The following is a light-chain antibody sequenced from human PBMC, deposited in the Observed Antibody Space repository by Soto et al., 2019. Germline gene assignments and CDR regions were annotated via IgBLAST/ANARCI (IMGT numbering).Light chain of an antibody. J-gene: IGKJ5*01. CDR2: KVS. CDR1: QSLVYSDGNTY. V-gene: IGKV2-30*01. Sequence: DVVMTQSPLSLPVTLGQPASIACRSRQSLVYSDGNTYLNWFQQRPGQSPRRLIYKVSNRDSGVPDRFRGSGSGTDFTLKISRVEAEDVGVFYCMKGTHWPITFGQGTRLEI. CDR3: MKGTHWPIT.